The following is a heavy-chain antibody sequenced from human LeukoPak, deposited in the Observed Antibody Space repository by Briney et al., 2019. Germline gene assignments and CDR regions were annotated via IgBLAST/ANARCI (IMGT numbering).Heavy chain of an antibody. D-gene: IGHD2-15*01. V-gene: IGHV1-2*02. J-gene: IGHJ4*02. CDR2: INPNSGGT. CDR1: GYTFTGYY. CDR3: ARGYCSGGSCYWELDY. Sequence: GASVKVPCKASGYTFTGYYMHWVRQAPGQGLEWMGWINPNSGGTNYAQKFQGRVTMTRDTSISTAYMELSRLRSDDTAVYYCARGYCSGGSCYWELDYWGQGTLVTVSS.